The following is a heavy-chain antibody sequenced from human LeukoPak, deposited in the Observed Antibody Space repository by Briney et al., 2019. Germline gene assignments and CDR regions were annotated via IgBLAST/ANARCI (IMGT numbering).Heavy chain of an antibody. CDR1: GFTFSNCA. CDR2: ISGSGDRT. V-gene: IGHV3-23*01. D-gene: IGHD4-17*01. CDR3: AKDPNGDYIGAFDM. Sequence: LSGGSLRLSCAASGFTFSNCAMTWVRQAPGKGLEWVSSISGSGDRTMYADSVKGRFTISRDNFKNTLYLQMNSLRAEDTALYHCAKDPNGDYIGAFDMWGQGTMVTVSS. J-gene: IGHJ3*02.